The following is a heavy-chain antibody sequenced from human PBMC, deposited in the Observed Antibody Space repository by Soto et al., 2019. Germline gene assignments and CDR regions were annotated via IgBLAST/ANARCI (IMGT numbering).Heavy chain of an antibody. J-gene: IGHJ4*02. D-gene: IGHD5-12*01. CDR1: GFMFNSCD. CDR2: VSFDGDKK. Sequence: QVQVVESGGGVVQPGRTLRLSCSTSGFMFNSCDMHWVRQAPGKGLEWVAVVSFDGDKKYYANSVKGRFTITRDNSQNMVYLQMDSLRPEATALYYCAKAPGAENGYDFFFDQWGQGTLGTVS. CDR3: AKAPGAENGYDFFFDQ. V-gene: IGHV3-30*18.